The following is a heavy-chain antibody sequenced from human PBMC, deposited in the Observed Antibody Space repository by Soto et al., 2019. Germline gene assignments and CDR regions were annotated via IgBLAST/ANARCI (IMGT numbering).Heavy chain of an antibody. V-gene: IGHV1-18*01. CDR3: ARDGNSSYYYDSSGYSDV. J-gene: IGHJ6*02. CDR1: GYTFTSYG. Sequence: ASVKVSCKASGYTFTSYGISWVRQAPGQGLEWMGGISAYNGNTNYAQKLQGRVTMTTDKSTSTAYMELRSLRSEDTAVYYCARDGNSSYYYDSSGYSDVWGQGTTVTVSS. D-gene: IGHD3-22*01. CDR2: ISAYNGNT.